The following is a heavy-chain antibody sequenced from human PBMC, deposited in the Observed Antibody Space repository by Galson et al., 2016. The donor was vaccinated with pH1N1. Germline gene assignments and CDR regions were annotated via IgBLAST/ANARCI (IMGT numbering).Heavy chain of an antibody. D-gene: IGHD4-17*01. V-gene: IGHV3-7*05. Sequence: SLRLSCAASGFTFSDYWMSWVRQAPGKGLEWVANINQDDSKKNYVASVRGRFTIFRDNAKNSLFLQMNSLRVEDTAVYYCASKLYGDPNYWGQGALVTVSS. CDR1: GFTFSDYW. CDR3: ASKLYGDPNY. J-gene: IGHJ4*02. CDR2: INQDDSKK.